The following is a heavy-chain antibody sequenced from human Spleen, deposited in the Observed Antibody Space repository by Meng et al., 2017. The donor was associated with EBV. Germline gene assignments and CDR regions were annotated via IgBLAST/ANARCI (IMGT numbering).Heavy chain of an antibody. CDR2: IYHNGDT. CDR1: GGSISSGTYY. J-gene: IGHJ4*02. V-gene: IGHV4-30-4*01. CDR3: ARVQEDYGDYFLDY. D-gene: IGHD4-17*01. Sequence: GHLQESGPGLVKPSQTPSLTCSVSGGSISSGTYYWSWIRQPPGRGLEWIGYIYHNGDTYYSPSLQSRLTISVDTSKNQFSLKVSSVTAADTAVYYCARVQEDYGDYFLDYWGQGTLVTVSS.